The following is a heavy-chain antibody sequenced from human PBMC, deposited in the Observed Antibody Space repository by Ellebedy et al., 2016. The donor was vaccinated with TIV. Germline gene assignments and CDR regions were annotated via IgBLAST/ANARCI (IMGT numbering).Heavy chain of an antibody. CDR3: ASARVVVAGAPFDY. Sequence: SETLSLTXTVSGGSISSYYWSWIRQPAGKGLEWIGRIYTSGSTNYNPSLKSRVTMSVDTSKNQFSLKLSSVTAADTAVYYCASARVVVAGAPFDYWGQGTLVTVSS. D-gene: IGHD6-19*01. J-gene: IGHJ4*02. V-gene: IGHV4-4*07. CDR1: GGSISSYY. CDR2: IYTSGST.